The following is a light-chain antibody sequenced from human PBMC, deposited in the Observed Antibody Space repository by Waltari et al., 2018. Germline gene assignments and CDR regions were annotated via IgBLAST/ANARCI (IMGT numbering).Light chain of an antibody. CDR1: SSDVGSYNL. J-gene: IGLJ2*01. Sequence: QSALTQPASVSGSPGQSITVSCTGTSSDVGSYNLVSWYQQHPGKAPKLRIYGCSKRPAGVSNRFSGSKSGNTASLTISGLQAEDEADYYCCSYAGSSTLLFGGGTKVTVL. CDR3: CSYAGSSTLL. CDR2: GCS. V-gene: IGLV2-23*01.